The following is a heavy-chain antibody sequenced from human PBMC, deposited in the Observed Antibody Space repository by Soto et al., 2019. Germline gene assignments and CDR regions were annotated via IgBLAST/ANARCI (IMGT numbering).Heavy chain of an antibody. Sequence: GGSLRLSCVASGFSFSSYWMHWVRQAPGKGLVWVSRINSDGSSTSYADSVKGRFTISRDNAKNTLYLQMNSLRAEDTAVYYCARDSYTSVWYYLDYWGQGTLVTSPQ. V-gene: IGHV3-74*01. J-gene: IGHJ4*02. CDR2: INSDGSST. CDR1: GFSFSSYW. D-gene: IGHD6-19*01. CDR3: ARDSYTSVWYYLDY.